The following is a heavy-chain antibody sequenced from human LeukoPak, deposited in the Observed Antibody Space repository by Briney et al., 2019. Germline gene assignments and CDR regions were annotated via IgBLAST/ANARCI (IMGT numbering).Heavy chain of an antibody. V-gene: IGHV5-51*01. CDR3: ARHYYYDSSGYYYVTLDAFDI. J-gene: IGHJ3*02. CDR2: IYPGGSDT. CDR1: GYSFTSYW. Sequence: GESLQISCKGSGYSFTSYWIGWVRQLPGKGLEWMGIIYPGGSDTRYSPSFQGQVTISADKSISTAYLQWSSLKASDTAMYYCARHYYYDSSGYYYVTLDAFDIWGQGTMVTVSS. D-gene: IGHD3-22*01.